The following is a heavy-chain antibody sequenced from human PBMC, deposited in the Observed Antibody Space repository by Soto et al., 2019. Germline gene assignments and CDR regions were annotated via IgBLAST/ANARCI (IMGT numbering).Heavy chain of an antibody. CDR3: ARSRITIVRGGQNYYYGMDV. CDR1: GYSFTTYG. J-gene: IGHJ6*02. V-gene: IGHV1-18*01. CDR2: ISGFDGDT. Sequence: ASVKVSCKTSGYSFTTYGVSWVRQAPGQGPEWLGGISGFDGDTKYSPKFQVRLTMTTDTSTGTVYMELRSLTSDDTAMYYCARSRITIVRGGQNYYYGMDVWGQGATVTVSS. D-gene: IGHD3-10*01.